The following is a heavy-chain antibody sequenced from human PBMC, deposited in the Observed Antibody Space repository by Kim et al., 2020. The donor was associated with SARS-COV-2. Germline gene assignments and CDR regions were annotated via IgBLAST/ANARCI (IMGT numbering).Heavy chain of an antibody. V-gene: IGHV1-18*01. CDR3: ARDRAAGTFPPGDY. D-gene: IGHD6-13*01. J-gene: IGHJ4*02. Sequence: APKRQGRVTMTTDTSTSTAYMELRSLRSDDTAVYYCARDRAAGTFPPGDYWGQGTLVTVSS.